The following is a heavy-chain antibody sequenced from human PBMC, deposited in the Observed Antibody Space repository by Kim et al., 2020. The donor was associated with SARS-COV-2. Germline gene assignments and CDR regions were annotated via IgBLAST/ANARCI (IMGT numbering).Heavy chain of an antibody. V-gene: IGHV4-39*01. CDR3: ARHYGQHPAKYGIDV. CDR1: GGSISSSSYY. D-gene: IGHD3-10*01. J-gene: IGHJ6*01. CDR2: MYHSGST. Sequence: SETLSLTCTVSGGSISSSSYYWGWIRQPPGKGLEWIGSMYHSGSTYYNPSLKSRLTISVDTSKNQFSLKLSSVTAADTAVYYCARHYGQHPAKYGIDVWG.